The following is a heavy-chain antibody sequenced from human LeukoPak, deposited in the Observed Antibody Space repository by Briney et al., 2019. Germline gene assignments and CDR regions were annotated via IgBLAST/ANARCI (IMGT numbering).Heavy chain of an antibody. V-gene: IGHV4-4*07. D-gene: IGHD5-18*01. Sequence: SETLSLTCTVSGGSFSSYYWSWIRQPAGKGLEWIGRIYTSGSTNYNPSLKSRVTMSVDTSKNQFSLKLSSVTATDTAVYYCARGHPSHSYGSWDYYYYYYMDVWGKGTTVTVSS. CDR2: IYTSGST. J-gene: IGHJ6*03. CDR3: ARGHPSHSYGSWDYYYYYYMDV. CDR1: GGSFSSYY.